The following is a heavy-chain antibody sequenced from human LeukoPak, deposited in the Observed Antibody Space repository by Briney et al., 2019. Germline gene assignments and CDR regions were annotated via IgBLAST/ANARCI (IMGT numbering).Heavy chain of an antibody. CDR3: AKGLRITNYYDSSGYPNWFDP. V-gene: IGHV3-23*01. CDR1: GFTFSSYA. D-gene: IGHD3-22*01. J-gene: IGHJ5*02. CDR2: ISGSGGST. Sequence: GSLRLSCAASGFTFSSYAMSWVRQAPGKGLEWVSAISGSGGSTYYADSVKGRFTISRDNSKNTLYLQMNSLRAEDTAVYYCAKGLRITNYYDSSGYPNWFDPWGQGTLVTVSS.